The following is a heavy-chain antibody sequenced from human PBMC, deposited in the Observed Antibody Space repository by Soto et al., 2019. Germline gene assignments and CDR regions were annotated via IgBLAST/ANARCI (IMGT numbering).Heavy chain of an antibody. CDR3: AKVGPAYYYDSTSYYFDY. CDR2: ISYDGSNK. D-gene: IGHD3-22*01. J-gene: IGHJ4*02. V-gene: IGHV3-30*18. CDR1: GFTFSSYG. Sequence: VQLVESGGGVVQPGRSLRLSCAASGFTFSSYGMHWVRQAPGKGLEWVAVISYDGSNKYYADSVKGRFTISRDNSKNTLYLQMNSLRAEDTAVYYCAKVGPAYYYDSTSYYFDYWGQGTLVTVSS.